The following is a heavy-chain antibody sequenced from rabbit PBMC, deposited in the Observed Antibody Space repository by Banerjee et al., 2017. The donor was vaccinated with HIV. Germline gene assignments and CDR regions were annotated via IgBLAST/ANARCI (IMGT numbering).Heavy chain of an antibody. CDR1: GFTLSSYY. Sequence: HLKESGGGLVQPGGSLKLSCKASGFTLSSYYMNWVRQAPGKGLEWIGYIDPVFGITYYANWVNGRFTISNDNAQNTVFLQMTSLTAADTATYFCARAGYAGYGYAGHMDLWGPGTLVTVS. J-gene: IGHJ6*01. V-gene: IGHV1S7*01. CDR3: ARAGYAGYGYAGHMDL. D-gene: IGHD6-1*01. CDR2: IDPVFGIT.